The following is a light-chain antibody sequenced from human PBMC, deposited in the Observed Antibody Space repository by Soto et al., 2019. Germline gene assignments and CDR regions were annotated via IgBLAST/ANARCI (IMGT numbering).Light chain of an antibody. V-gene: IGLV1-40*01. J-gene: IGLJ1*01. CDR3: QSYDSSLSGYV. CDR1: SSNIGSVYA. CDR2: ANT. Sequence: QSVLTQPPSVSGAPGQRVTISCTGDSSNIGSVYAVHWYQQLPGAAPKLLIYANTNRPSGVPDRFSGSKSGTSASLAISDLQAEDEADYYCQSYDSSLSGYVFGTGTKVTVL.